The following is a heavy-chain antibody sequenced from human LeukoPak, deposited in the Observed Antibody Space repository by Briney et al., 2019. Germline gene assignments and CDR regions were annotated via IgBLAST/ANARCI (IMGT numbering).Heavy chain of an antibody. V-gene: IGHV4-34*01. CDR2: INHSGST. CDR3: ARGTLEWLLHFDY. J-gene: IGHJ4*02. D-gene: IGHD3-3*01. Sequence: PSETLSLTCAVYGGSFSGYYWSWIRQPPGKGLEWIGEINHSGSTNYNPSLKSRVTISVDTSKNQFSLKLSSVTAADTAVYYCARGTLEWLLHFDYWGQGTLVTVSS. CDR1: GGSFSGYY.